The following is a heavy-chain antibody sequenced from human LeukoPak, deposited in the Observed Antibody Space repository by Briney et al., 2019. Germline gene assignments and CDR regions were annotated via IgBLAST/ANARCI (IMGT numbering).Heavy chain of an antibody. CDR3: ARDGRAYSSSDDY. Sequence: SETLSLTCAVYGGSFSGYYWSWIRQPPGKGLEWIGEINHSGSTNYNPSLKSRVTISVVTSKNQFSLKLSSVTAADTAVYYCARDGRAYSSSDDYWGQGTLVTVSS. D-gene: IGHD6-6*01. CDR2: INHSGST. J-gene: IGHJ4*02. CDR1: GGSFSGYY. V-gene: IGHV4-34*01.